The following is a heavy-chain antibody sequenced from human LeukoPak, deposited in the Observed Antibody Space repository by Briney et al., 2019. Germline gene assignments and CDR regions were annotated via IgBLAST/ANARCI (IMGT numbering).Heavy chain of an antibody. CDR1: EFTLSSHW. CDR2: IKQDGSEK. CDR3: ARAFDY. V-gene: IGHV3-7*01. Sequence: GGSLRLPCAASEFTLSSHWMSWVRQAPGKGLEWVANIKQDGSEKYYVDSVKGRFTISRDNAKNSLYLQMNSLRAEDTAVYYCARAFDYWGQGTLVTVSS. J-gene: IGHJ4*02.